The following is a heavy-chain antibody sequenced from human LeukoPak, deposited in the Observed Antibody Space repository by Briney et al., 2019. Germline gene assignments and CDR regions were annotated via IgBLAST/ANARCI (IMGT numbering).Heavy chain of an antibody. CDR3: ARGGYNHGPLYYFDY. J-gene: IGHJ4*02. CDR1: GYSFTSYY. CDR2: IFPSDSDT. D-gene: IGHD5-18*01. Sequence: ESLKISCKASGYSFTSYYIGWVRQMPGKGLEWMGIIFPSDSDTRYSPSFQGQVTFSADKSFSTTYLQWSSLQASDSAIYYCARGGYNHGPLYYFDYWGQGTLVTVSS. V-gene: IGHV5-51*01.